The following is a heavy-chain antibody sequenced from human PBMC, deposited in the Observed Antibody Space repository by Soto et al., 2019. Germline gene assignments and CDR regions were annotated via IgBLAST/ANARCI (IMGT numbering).Heavy chain of an antibody. CDR3: ARDFTDSSGPTLGMGV. J-gene: IGHJ6*02. D-gene: IGHD6-19*01. CDR1: GGSISSGGYY. Sequence: QVQLQESGPGLVKPSQTLSLTCTVSGGSISSGGYYWSWIRQHPGKGLEWIGYIYYSGSTYYNPSLTSRVTISVDTSKDQFSLTLSSVTAADTAVYYCARDFTDSSGPTLGMGVWGQGTTVTVSS. V-gene: IGHV4-31*03. CDR2: IYYSGST.